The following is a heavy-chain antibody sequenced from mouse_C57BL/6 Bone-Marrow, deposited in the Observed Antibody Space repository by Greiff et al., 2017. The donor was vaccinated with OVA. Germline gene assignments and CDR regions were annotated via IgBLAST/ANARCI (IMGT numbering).Heavy chain of an antibody. CDR1: GYTFTSYW. V-gene: IGHV1-53*01. CDR2: INPSNGGT. Sequence: QVQLQQPGTELVKPGASVKLSCKASGYTFTSYWMHWVKQRPGQGLEWIGNINPSNGGTNYNEKFKSKATLTVDKSSSTAYMQLSSLTSEDSAVYYCARGREDYYGSPYYFDYWGQGTTLTVSS. D-gene: IGHD1-1*01. CDR3: ARGREDYYGSPYYFDY. J-gene: IGHJ2*01.